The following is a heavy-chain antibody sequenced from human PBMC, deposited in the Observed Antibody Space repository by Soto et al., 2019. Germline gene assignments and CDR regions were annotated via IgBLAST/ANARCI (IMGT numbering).Heavy chain of an antibody. CDR2: IYHSGSI. J-gene: IGHJ2*01. V-gene: IGHV4-30-2*01. Sequence: QLQLQESGSGLVKPSQTLSLTCAVSGGSISSGGYSWSWIRQPPGKGLEWIGYIYHSGSIYYNSSPXSXITISVDRSKNQFSLKLSSVTAADTAVYYCARDPGLWGRGTLVTVSS. CDR3: ARDPGL. CDR1: GGSISSGGYS.